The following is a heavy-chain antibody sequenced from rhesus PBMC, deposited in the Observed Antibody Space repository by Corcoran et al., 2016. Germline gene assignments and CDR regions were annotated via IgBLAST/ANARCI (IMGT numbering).Heavy chain of an antibody. CDR2: ISGSGATT. D-gene: IGHD6S26*01. CDR3: AREGSGWSGSFDY. Sequence: QLQLQESGPGLVKPSETLSLTCAVSGGSISSNYWSWIRQPSGKGLVWIGRISGSGATTDYTPSLTSRVTISTATSKNQFSLKLSSVTAADTAVYYCAREGSGWSGSFDYWGQGVLVTVSS. V-gene: IGHV4-173*01. J-gene: IGHJ4*01. CDR1: GGSISSNY.